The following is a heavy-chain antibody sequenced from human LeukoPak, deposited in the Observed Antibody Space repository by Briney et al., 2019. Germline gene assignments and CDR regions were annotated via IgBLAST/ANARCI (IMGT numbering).Heavy chain of an antibody. J-gene: IGHJ4*02. V-gene: IGHV1-2*04. CDR2: INPNSGGT. Sequence: ASVKVSCKASGYTFTGYYMHWVQQAPGQWLEWMGWINPNSGGTNYAQKFQGWVTMTRDTSISTAYMELSRLRSDDTAVYYCARALLGGGYVDYWGQGTLVTVSS. CDR3: ARALLGGGYVDY. D-gene: IGHD3-16*01. CDR1: GYTFTGYY.